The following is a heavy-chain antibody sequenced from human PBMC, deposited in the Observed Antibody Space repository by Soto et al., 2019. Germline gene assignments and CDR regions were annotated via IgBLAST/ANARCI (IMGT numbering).Heavy chain of an antibody. CDR3: ASTNRITMVRGFDY. D-gene: IGHD3-10*01. J-gene: IGHJ4*02. CDR2: IYYSGST. Sequence: TLSLTCTVSGGSFSSGGYYWSWIRQHPGKGLEWIGYIYYSGSTYYNPSLKSRVTISVDTSKNQFSLKLSSVTAADTAVYYCASTNRITMVRGFDYWGQGTLVTVSS. CDR1: GGSFSSGGYY. V-gene: IGHV4-31*02.